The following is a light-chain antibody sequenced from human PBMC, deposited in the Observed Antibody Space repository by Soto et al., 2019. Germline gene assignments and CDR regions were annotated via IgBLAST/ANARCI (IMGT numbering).Light chain of an antibody. CDR3: HSYDSTLSGSI. V-gene: IGLV1-40*01. Sequence: QSVLTQPPSVSGAPWQRVTISCTGSTSNIGAGYDVHWYQQLPGTAPKLLVHGTTYRPSGVPDRFSGSRSGTSASLAITGLQADDEATYYCHSYDSTLSGSIFGGGTKLTVL. J-gene: IGLJ2*01. CDR2: GTT. CDR1: TSNIGAGYD.